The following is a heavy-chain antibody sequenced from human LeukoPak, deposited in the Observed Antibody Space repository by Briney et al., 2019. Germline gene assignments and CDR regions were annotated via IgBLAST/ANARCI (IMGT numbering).Heavy chain of an antibody. D-gene: IGHD6-13*01. CDR2: IYYSGST. J-gene: IGHJ3*02. Sequence: SETLSLTCSVSAGSISSHYWSWIRQPPGKGLEWIGYIYYSGSTNYNPSLKSRVTISVDTSRNQFSLKLSSVTAADTAVYYCARVARVEYSSSWYRRSGAFDIWGQGTMVTVSS. CDR1: AGSISSHY. V-gene: IGHV4-59*11. CDR3: ARVARVEYSSSWYRRSGAFDI.